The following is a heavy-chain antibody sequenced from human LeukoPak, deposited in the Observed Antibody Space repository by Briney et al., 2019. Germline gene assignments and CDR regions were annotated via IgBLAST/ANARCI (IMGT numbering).Heavy chain of an antibody. V-gene: IGHV1-69*13. J-gene: IGHJ4*02. CDR3: AREAPYSGGYYRTHFDY. Sequence: GASVKVSCKASGGTFSSYAISWVRQAPGQGLEWMGGIIPIFGTANYARKFQGRVTITADESTSTAYMELSSLRSEDTAVYYCAREAPYSGGYYRTHFDYWGQGTLVTVSS. CDR2: IIPIFGTA. CDR1: GGTFSSYA. D-gene: IGHD3-22*01.